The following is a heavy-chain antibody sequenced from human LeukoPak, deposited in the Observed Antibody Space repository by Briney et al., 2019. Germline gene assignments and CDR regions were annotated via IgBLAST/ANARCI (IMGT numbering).Heavy chain of an antibody. V-gene: IGHV3-30*18. J-gene: IGHJ4*02. D-gene: IGHD3-9*01. Sequence: GGSLRLSCAASGFTFSSYGMHWVRQAPGKGLEWVAVISYDGSNKYYADSVKGRFTISRDNSKNTLYLQMNSLRAEDTAVYYCAKGLSRYFDWLLQTTNYFDYWGQGTLVTVPS. CDR3: AKGLSRYFDWLLQTTNYFDY. CDR2: ISYDGSNK. CDR1: GFTFSSYG.